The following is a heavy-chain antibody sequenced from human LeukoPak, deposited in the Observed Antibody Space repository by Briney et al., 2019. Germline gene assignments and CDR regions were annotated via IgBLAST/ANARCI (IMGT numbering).Heavy chain of an antibody. V-gene: IGHV4-59*01. J-gene: IGHJ4*02. CDR1: GGSISSYY. CDR2: IFYSGRI. Sequence: SETLSLTCTVSGGSISSYYWNWIRQPPRKGLEYIGYIFYSGRINYNPSLKSRVTISVDTSKNWFSLRLTSVTAADTAVYYCARGQKYIYGYTVTELGSRYFDYWGQGTLVTVSP. CDR3: ARGQKYIYGYTVTELGSRYFDY. D-gene: IGHD5-18*01.